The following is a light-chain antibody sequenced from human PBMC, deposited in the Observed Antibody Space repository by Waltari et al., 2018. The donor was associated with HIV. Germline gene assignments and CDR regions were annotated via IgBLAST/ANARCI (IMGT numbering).Light chain of an antibody. CDR3: AAWDDSFWL. CDR2: GSN. Sequence: QPVLTQPPSASGAPGQPVNISCSGTISALGRTNVNWYQQFPGTAPKLLIFGSNKRPSGVPDRFAGSRSGTSASLAISGLHSEDEADYYCAAWDDSFWLFGGGTKLTVL. V-gene: IGLV1-44*01. J-gene: IGLJ3*02. CDR1: ISALGRTN.